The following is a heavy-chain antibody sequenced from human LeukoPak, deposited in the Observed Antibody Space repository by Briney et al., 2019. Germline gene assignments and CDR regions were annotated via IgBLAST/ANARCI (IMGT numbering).Heavy chain of an antibody. CDR2: IYYSGST. J-gene: IGHJ4*02. D-gene: IGHD3-22*01. CDR1: GGSISSSSYY. Sequence: PSETLSLTCTVSGGSISSSSYYWGWIRQPPGKGLEWIGSIYYSGSTYYNPSLKSRVTISVDTSKNQFSLKLSSVTATDTAVYYCASDDSGYDNWGQGTLVTVSS. V-gene: IGHV4-39*01. CDR3: ASDDSGYDN.